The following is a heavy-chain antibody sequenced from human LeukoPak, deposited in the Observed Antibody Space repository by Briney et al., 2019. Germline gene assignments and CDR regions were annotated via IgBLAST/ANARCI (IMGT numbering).Heavy chain of an antibody. J-gene: IGHJ4*02. Sequence: SETLSLTCAVYGGSFSGYYWSWIRQPPGKGLEWIGEINHSGSTNYNPSLKSRVTISVDTSKNQFSLTLSSVTAADTAVYYCARKGFDIVVVPAATTQLSGLYGFDYWGQGTLVTVSS. V-gene: IGHV4-34*01. D-gene: IGHD2-2*01. CDR2: INHSGST. CDR3: ARKGFDIVVVPAATTQLSGLYGFDY. CDR1: GGSFSGYY.